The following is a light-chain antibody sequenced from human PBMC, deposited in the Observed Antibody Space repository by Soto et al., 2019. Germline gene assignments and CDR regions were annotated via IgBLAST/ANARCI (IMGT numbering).Light chain of an antibody. CDR1: QSVSTS. V-gene: IGKV3-11*01. Sequence: IVLTQSPVTLAVSPGESAVLSCRASQSVSTSLAWYQHKPGQAPRLFIYDASKRAPGIPARFTGSGSGAHFTLTSSSLEPEDIAVYYCQVRDVWLSFGQGTKVDIK. CDR2: DAS. CDR3: QVRDVWLS. J-gene: IGKJ1*01.